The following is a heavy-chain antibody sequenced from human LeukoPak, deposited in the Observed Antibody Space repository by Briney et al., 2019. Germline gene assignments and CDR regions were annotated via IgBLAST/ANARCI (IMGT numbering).Heavy chain of an antibody. CDR1: GGSISGYY. Sequence: PSETLSLTCTVSGGSISGYYWSWIRQPAGKGLEWIGRIYTSGSTNYNPSLKSRVTMSVDTSKNQFSLKLSPVTAADTAVYYCARASPTTNKGAYGWLDPWGQGTLVTVSS. V-gene: IGHV4-4*07. D-gene: IGHD1-14*01. CDR2: IYTSGST. J-gene: IGHJ5*02. CDR3: ARASPTTNKGAYGWLDP.